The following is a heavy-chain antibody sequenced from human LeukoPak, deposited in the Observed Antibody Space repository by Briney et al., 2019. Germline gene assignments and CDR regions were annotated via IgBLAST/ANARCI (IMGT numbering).Heavy chain of an antibody. CDR2: IKQDGSEK. V-gene: IGHV3-7*01. D-gene: IGHD3-22*01. Sequence: GGSLRLSCAASGFIFSSYWMSWVRQAPGKGLEWVANIKQDGSEKYYVDSVKGRFTISRDNAKNSLYLQMNSLRAEDTAVYYCARDRSSNGYYESNWFDPWGQGTLVTVSS. CDR1: GFIFSSYW. J-gene: IGHJ5*02. CDR3: ARDRSSNGYYESNWFDP.